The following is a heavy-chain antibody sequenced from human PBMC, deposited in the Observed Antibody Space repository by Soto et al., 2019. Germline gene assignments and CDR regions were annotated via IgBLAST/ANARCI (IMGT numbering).Heavy chain of an antibody. CDR3: ARSSGDDFFSYGMDV. CDR2: VYARGAT. Sequence: SETLSLTCSVSGASITSHYWSWIRQSAGEGLQWIGRVYARGATNYNPSLKSRVTISGDTSKNQFSLKLTSVTAADTAVYYCARSSGDDFFSYGMDVWGHGTTVTVSS. J-gene: IGHJ6*02. V-gene: IGHV4-59*10. D-gene: IGHD4-17*01. CDR1: GASITSHY.